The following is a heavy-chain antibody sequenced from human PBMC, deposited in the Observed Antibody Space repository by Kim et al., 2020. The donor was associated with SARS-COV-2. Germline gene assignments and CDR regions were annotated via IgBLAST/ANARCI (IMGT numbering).Heavy chain of an antibody. V-gene: IGHV1-46*01. CDR1: GYTFTSYY. Sequence: ASVKVSCKASGYTFTSYYMHWVRQAPGQGLEWMGIINPSGGSTSYAQKFQGRVTMTRDTSTSTVYMELSSLRSEDTAVYYCATQRDGFGGVSDMDVWGQGTTVTVSS. D-gene: IGHD3-16*01. CDR2: INPSGGST. J-gene: IGHJ6*02. CDR3: ATQRDGFGGVSDMDV.